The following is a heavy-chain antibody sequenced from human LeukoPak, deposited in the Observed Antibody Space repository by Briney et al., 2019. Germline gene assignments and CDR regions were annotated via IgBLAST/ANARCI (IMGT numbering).Heavy chain of an antibody. V-gene: IGHV4-38-2*01. CDR3: ARSVFGVVTMYYFDY. CDR2: IYHSGST. Sequence: SETLSLTCAVSGYSICSGYYWGWIRQPPGKGLEWIGSIYHSGSTYYNPSLKSRVTISVDTSKNQFSLKLSSVTAADTAVYYCARSVFGVVTMYYFDYWGQGTLVTVSS. D-gene: IGHD3-3*01. CDR1: GYSICSGYY. J-gene: IGHJ4*02.